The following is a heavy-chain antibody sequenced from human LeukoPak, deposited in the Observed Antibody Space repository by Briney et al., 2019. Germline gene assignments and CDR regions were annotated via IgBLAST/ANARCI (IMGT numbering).Heavy chain of an antibody. J-gene: IGHJ4*02. CDR1: GFTFSSYG. V-gene: IGHV3-30*02. CDR2: IRYDGSNK. CDR3: AKYGSGSYSYFDY. Sequence: PGGSLRLSCAASGFTFSSYGMHWVRQAPGKGLEWVAFIRYDGSNKYYADSVKGRFTISRDNSKNTLYLQMNSLRAEDTAVYYCAKYGSGSYSYFDYWGQGTLVTVSS. D-gene: IGHD3-10*01.